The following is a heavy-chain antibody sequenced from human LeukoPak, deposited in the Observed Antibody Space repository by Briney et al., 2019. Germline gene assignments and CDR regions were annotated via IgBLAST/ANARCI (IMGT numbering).Heavy chain of an antibody. V-gene: IGHV3-21*01. CDR2: ISSSSSYI. CDR3: ARARYFDWLIVDY. D-gene: IGHD3-9*01. Sequence: GGSLRLSCAAPGFTFSSYSMNWVRQAPGKGLEWVSSISSSSSYIYYADSVQGRFTISRENAKNSLYLQMNSLRAEDTAVYYCARARYFDWLIVDYWGQGTLVTVSS. J-gene: IGHJ4*02. CDR1: GFTFSSYS.